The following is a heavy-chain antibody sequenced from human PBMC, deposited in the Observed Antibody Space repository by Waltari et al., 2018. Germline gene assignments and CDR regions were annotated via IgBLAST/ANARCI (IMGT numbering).Heavy chain of an antibody. D-gene: IGHD5-12*01. CDR2: MNPNSGNT. CDR3: ARGHSPRVWLQLGAFDI. CDR1: GYTFTSYD. V-gene: IGHV1-8*01. Sequence: QVQLVQSGAEVKKPGASVKVSCKASGYTFTSYDINWVRTATGQGLEWMGWMNPNSGNTGYAQKFQGRVTMTRNTSISTAYMELSSLRSEDTAVYYCARGHSPRVWLQLGAFDIWGQGTMVTVSS. J-gene: IGHJ3*02.